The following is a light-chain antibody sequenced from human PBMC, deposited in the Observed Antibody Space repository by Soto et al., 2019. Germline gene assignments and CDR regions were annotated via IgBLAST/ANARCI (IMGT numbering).Light chain of an antibody. CDR1: SSNIGSSF. V-gene: IGLV1-47*01. Sequence: QSVLTQPPSASGTPGQRVTISCSGASSNIGSSFVYWYQQLPGTAPKLLIHRNNQRPSGVPDRFSGSKSGTSASLAISGLRSEDESDYYCAAWDDSLSGQGLFGGGTKLTVL. CDR3: AAWDDSLSGQGL. CDR2: RNN. J-gene: IGLJ2*01.